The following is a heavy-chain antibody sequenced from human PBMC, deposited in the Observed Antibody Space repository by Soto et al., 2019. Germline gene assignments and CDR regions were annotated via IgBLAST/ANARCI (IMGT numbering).Heavy chain of an antibody. CDR1: GFTFSSYW. J-gene: IGHJ5*02. CDR3: ARDRGIAVAGTSGWFDP. V-gene: IGHV3-74*01. Sequence: GGSLRLSCAASGFTFSSYWMHWVRQAPGKGLVWVSRINSDGSSTSYADSVKGRFTISRDNAKNTLYLQMNSLRAEDTAVYYCARDRGIAVAGTSGWFDPWGQGTLVTVSS. CDR2: INSDGSST. D-gene: IGHD6-19*01.